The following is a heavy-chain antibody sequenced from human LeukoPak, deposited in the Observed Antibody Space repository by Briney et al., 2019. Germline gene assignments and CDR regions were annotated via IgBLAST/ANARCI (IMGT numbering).Heavy chain of an antibody. Sequence: PGGSLRLSCAASGFTFSSYAMSWVRQAPGKGLEWVSAISGSGGSTYYADSVKGRFTISRDNSKNTLYLQMNSLRAEDTAVYYCAKDTSWFGDEDVMDVRGKGTTVTVSS. CDR2: ISGSGGST. J-gene: IGHJ6*04. CDR1: GFTFSSYA. V-gene: IGHV3-23*01. CDR3: AKDTSWFGDEDVMDV. D-gene: IGHD3-10*01.